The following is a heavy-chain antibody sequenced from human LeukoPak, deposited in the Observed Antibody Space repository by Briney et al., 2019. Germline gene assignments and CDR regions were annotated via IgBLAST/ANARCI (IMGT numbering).Heavy chain of an antibody. CDR3: ARGEIAAALDY. V-gene: IGHV1-18*01. Sequence: ASVTVSCTASGYTFPSYGITWVRQAPGQGLEWMGWISAYSGNTNYAQKLQGRVTMTTDTSTSTAYMELRSLRSDDTAVYYCARGEIAAALDYWGQGTLVTVSS. D-gene: IGHD6-13*01. CDR2: ISAYSGNT. J-gene: IGHJ4*02. CDR1: GYTFPSYG.